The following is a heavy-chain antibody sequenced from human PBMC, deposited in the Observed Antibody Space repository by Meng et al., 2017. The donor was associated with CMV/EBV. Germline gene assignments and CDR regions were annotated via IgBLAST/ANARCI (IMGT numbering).Heavy chain of an antibody. CDR2: IIPIFGTA. Sequence: SVKVSCKASGGTFSSYAISWVRQAPGQGLEWMGGIIPIFGTANYAQKFQGRVTITTDESTSTAYMELSSLRFEDTAVYYCARDCSSTSCYMEELNWFDPWGQGTLVTVSS. J-gene: IGHJ5*02. D-gene: IGHD2-2*02. CDR3: ARDCSSTSCYMEELNWFDP. CDR1: GGTFSSYA. V-gene: IGHV1-69*05.